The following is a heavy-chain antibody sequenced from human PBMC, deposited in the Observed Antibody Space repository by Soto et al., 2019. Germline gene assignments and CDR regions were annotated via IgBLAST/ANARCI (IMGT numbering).Heavy chain of an antibody. D-gene: IGHD3-3*01. Sequence: QVQLVQSGAEVKKPGASVKVSCKASGYTFTSYAMHWVRQAPGQRLEWMGWINAGNGNTKYSQKFQGRVTITRDTPGSTAYRELSSRRSEATAVYYWAGRARLGVVNPAGGEGSAPGGQGPLVTVS. CDR2: INAGNGNT. V-gene: IGHV1-3*01. CDR3: AGRARLGVVNPAGGEGSAP. J-gene: IGHJ5*02. CDR1: GYTFTSYA.